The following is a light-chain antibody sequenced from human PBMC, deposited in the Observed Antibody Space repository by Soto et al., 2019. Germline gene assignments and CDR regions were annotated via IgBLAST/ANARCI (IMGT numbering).Light chain of an antibody. Sequence: QSVLTKPAAVSGSPGQSITITCTGTSRDVGGYNYVSWYQQHPGKAPKVLISDVSNRPSGISNRFSGSKSGNTASLTISGLQAEDEADYYCSSYTSIDTWVFGTGTKLTVL. CDR1: SRDVGGYNY. CDR3: SSYTSIDTWV. V-gene: IGLV2-14*03. J-gene: IGLJ1*01. CDR2: DVS.